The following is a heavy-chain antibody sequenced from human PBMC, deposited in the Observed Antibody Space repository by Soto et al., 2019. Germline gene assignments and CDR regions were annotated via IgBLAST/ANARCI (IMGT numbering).Heavy chain of an antibody. CDR2: IWYDGSNK. CDR1: GFTFSSYG. Sequence: QVQLVESGGGVVQPGRSLRLSCAASGFTFSSYGMHWVRQAPGKGLEWVAVIWYDGSNKYYADSVKGRFTISRDNSKNTLYLQMNSLRAEDTAVYYCARDSRNYGDATAEYFQHWGQGTLVTVSS. D-gene: IGHD4-17*01. V-gene: IGHV3-33*01. CDR3: ARDSRNYGDATAEYFQH. J-gene: IGHJ1*01.